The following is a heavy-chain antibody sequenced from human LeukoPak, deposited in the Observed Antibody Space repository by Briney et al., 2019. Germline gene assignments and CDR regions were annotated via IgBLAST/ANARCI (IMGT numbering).Heavy chain of an antibody. CDR2: IYYSGST. J-gene: IGHJ3*02. CDR1: GGSISSYY. Sequence: SETLSLTCTVSGGSISSYYWSWIRQPPGKGLEWIGYIYYSGSTNYNPSLKSRVTISVDTSKNQFSLKLSSVTAADTAVYYCATNWGRGREFAFDIWGQGTMVTVSS. D-gene: IGHD7-27*01. CDR3: ATNWGRGREFAFDI. V-gene: IGHV4-59*01.